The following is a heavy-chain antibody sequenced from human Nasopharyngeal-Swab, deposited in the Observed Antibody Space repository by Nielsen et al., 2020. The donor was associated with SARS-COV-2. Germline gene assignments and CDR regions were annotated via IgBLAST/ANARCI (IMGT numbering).Heavy chain of an antibody. D-gene: IGHD4-17*01. CDR2: ISYDGSNK. CDR3: AKDGPLYGDYYYYYYMDV. V-gene: IGHV3-30*18. J-gene: IGHJ6*03. CDR1: GFTFSSYG. Sequence: LKISCAASGFTFSSYGMHWVRQAPGKGLEWVAVISYDGSNKYYADSVKGRFTISRDNSKNTLYLQMNSLRAEDTAVYYCAKDGPLYGDYYYYYYMDVWGKGTTVTVSS.